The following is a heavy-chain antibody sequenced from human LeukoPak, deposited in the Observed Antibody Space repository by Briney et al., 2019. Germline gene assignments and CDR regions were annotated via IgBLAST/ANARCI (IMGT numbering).Heavy chain of an antibody. J-gene: IGHJ6*02. CDR2: ISAYNGNT. Sequence: ASVKVSCKASGGTFSSYAISWVRQAPGQGLEWMGWISAYNGNTNYAQKLQGRVTMTTDTSTSTAYMELRSLRSDDTAVYYCAREGAVAGTEDQYYYYYGMDVWGQGTTVTVSS. CDR1: GGTFSSYA. CDR3: AREGAVAGTEDQYYYYYGMDV. V-gene: IGHV1-18*01. D-gene: IGHD6-19*01.